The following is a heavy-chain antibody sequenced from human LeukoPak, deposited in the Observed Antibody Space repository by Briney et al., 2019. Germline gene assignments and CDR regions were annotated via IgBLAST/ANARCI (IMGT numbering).Heavy chain of an antibody. V-gene: IGHV3-23*01. CDR3: AKSPVSSCRGSFCYPFDY. Sequence: GGSLRLSCAASGFTFSTFAMSWVRQIPGKGLEWVSAISGSDDGTYYADSVKGRFTISRDNSRNTLYLQMNTLRAEDTAVYFCAKSPVSSCRGSFCYPFDYWGQGNLVTISS. CDR1: GFTFSTFA. D-gene: IGHD2-15*01. CDR2: ISGSDDGT. J-gene: IGHJ4*02.